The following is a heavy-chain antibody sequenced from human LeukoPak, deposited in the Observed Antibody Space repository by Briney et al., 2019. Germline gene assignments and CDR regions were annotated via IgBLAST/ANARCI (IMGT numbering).Heavy chain of an antibody. CDR3: ARATLGYSSGWYDN. V-gene: IGHV3-74*01. CDR1: GFIFSSYS. D-gene: IGHD6-19*01. J-gene: IGHJ5*02. Sequence: GGSLRLSCAASGFIFSSYSMNWVRQAPGKGLVWVSRIKSDGSSTTYADSVKGRFTISRDNAKNTLYLQMNSLRAEDTAVYYCARATLGYSSGWYDNWGQGTLVTVSS. CDR2: IKSDGSST.